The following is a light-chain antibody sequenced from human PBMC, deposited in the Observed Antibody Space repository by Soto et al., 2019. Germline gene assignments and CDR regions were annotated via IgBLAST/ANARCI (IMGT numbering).Light chain of an antibody. V-gene: IGKV3-15*01. Sequence: EIVMTQSPATLSVFPGERATLSCRASQTVSSNLAWYQQKPGQAPRLLIYDASTRATDIPVRFSGSGSGTEYTLTISSLQSEDFAVYYCQQYNNWPTFGPGTRLEIK. J-gene: IGKJ5*01. CDR1: QTVSSN. CDR2: DAS. CDR3: QQYNNWPT.